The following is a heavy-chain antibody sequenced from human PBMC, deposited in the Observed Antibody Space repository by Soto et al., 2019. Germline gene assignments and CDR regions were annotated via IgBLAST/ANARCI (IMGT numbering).Heavy chain of an antibody. D-gene: IGHD3-16*01. CDR1: GGSISSGGYY. CDR3: ARAWGGYFDY. J-gene: IGHJ4*02. CDR2: IYYSEST. Sequence: QVQLQESGPGLVKPSQTLSLTCTVSGGSISSGGYYWSWIRQHPGRGLEWIGYIYYSESTHYNPSLKSRVTISVDTSKNQLSLKLSSVTAADTAVYYCARAWGGYFDYWGQGTLVTVSS. V-gene: IGHV4-31*03.